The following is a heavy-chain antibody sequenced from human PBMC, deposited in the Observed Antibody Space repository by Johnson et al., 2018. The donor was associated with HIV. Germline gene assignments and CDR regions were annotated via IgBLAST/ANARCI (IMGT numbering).Heavy chain of an antibody. Sequence: VQLVESGGGLVQPGGSLRLSCAASGFTFSDHYMDWVRQAPGKGLEWVGRTRNKANRYTTEYAASVKGRFTISRDDSKNSLYLQMNSLRAEDTAVYYCVSREWELHAFDIWGQGTMVTVSS. J-gene: IGHJ3*02. CDR2: TRNKANRYTT. CDR1: GFTFSDHY. V-gene: IGHV3-72*01. D-gene: IGHD1-26*01. CDR3: VSREWELHAFDI.